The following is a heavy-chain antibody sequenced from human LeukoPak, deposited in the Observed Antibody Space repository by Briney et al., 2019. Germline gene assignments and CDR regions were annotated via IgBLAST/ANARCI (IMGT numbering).Heavy chain of an antibody. V-gene: IGHV4-34*01. Sequence: PSETLSLTCTVSGGSISSYYWSWIRQPPGKGLEWIGEINHSGSTNYNPSLKSRVTISVDTSKNQFSLKLSSVTAADTAVYYCAGYCSSTSCYSDAFDIWGQGTTVTVSS. CDR1: GGSISSYY. D-gene: IGHD2-2*03. CDR3: AGYCSSTSCYSDAFDI. J-gene: IGHJ3*02. CDR2: INHSGST.